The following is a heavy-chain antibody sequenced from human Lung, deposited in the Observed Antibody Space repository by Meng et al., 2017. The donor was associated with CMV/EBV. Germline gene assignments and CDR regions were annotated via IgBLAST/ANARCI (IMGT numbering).Heavy chain of an antibody. Sequence: WGSLKLCCAASGFTFSSYWMHWVRQAPGKGLVWVSRINCDGSSTSYADSVKGRFTISRDNAKNTLYLQMTSLRAEDTAVYYCARDDAFDIWGQGTMVTVSS. V-gene: IGHV3-74*01. CDR2: INCDGSST. CDR1: GFTFSSYW. J-gene: IGHJ3*02. CDR3: ARDDAFDI.